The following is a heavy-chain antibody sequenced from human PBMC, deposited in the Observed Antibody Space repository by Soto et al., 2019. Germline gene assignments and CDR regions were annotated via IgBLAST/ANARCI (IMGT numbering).Heavy chain of an antibody. CDR1: GFTFSDYY. Sequence: QVQLVESGGGLVKPGGSLRLSCAASGFTFSDYYMSWIRQAPGKGLEWVSYISSSSSYTNYADSVKGRFTISRDNAKNSLYLQMNSLRAEDTAVYYCASSMVRGVTPGAFDIWGQGTMVTVSS. CDR3: ASSMVRGVTPGAFDI. CDR2: ISSSSSYT. V-gene: IGHV3-11*05. J-gene: IGHJ3*02. D-gene: IGHD3-10*01.